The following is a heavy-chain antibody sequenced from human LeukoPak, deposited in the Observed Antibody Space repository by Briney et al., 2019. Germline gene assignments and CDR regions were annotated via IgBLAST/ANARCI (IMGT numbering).Heavy chain of an antibody. D-gene: IGHD3-3*01. J-gene: IGHJ4*02. Sequence: GGSLRLSCAASGFTFSSYAMHWVRQAPGKGLEWVAVISYDGSNKYYADSVKGRFTISRDNSKNTLYLQMNSLRAEDTAVYYCAKANVRFLEWLFVDYWGQGTLVTVSS. CDR1: GFTFSSYA. V-gene: IGHV3-30-3*01. CDR3: AKANVRFLEWLFVDY. CDR2: ISYDGSNK.